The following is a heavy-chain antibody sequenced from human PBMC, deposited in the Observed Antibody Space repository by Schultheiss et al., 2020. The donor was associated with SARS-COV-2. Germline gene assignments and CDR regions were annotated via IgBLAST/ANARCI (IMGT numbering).Heavy chain of an antibody. J-gene: IGHJ6*02. CDR3: ARFADYGDYGYYYGMDV. D-gene: IGHD4-17*01. V-gene: IGHV3-64*04. CDR2: ISSNGGST. Sequence: GESLKISCSASGFTFSSYAMHWVRQAPGKGLEYVSAISSNGGSTYYADSVKGRFTISRDNSKNTLYLQMNSLRAEDTAVYYCARFADYGDYGYYYGMDVWGQGTTVTVSS. CDR1: GFTFSSYA.